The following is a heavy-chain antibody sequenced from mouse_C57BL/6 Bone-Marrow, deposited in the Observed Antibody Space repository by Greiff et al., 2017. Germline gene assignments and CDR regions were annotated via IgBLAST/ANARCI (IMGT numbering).Heavy chain of an antibody. J-gene: IGHJ3*01. V-gene: IGHV1-59*01. CDR2: IDPSDSYT. Sequence: QVQLQQSGAELVRPGTSVKLSCKASGYTFTSYWMHWVKQRPGQGLEWIGVIDPSDSYTNYNQKFKGKATLTVDTSSSTAYMQLSSLTSEDSAVYYCARGGLLRLGIYFAYWGQGTLVTVSA. CDR1: GYTFTSYW. D-gene: IGHD1-1*01. CDR3: ARGGLLRLGIYFAY.